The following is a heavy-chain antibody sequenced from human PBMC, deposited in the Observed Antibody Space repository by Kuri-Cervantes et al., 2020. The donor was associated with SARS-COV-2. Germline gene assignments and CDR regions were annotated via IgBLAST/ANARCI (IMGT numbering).Heavy chain of an antibody. Sequence: GESLKISCAASGITFSSYAMSWVRQAPGKGLEWVSAITDDGGSTYHADSVKGRFTISRDNAKNSLYLQMNSLRDEDTAVCYCARDANYGSRLPRKFDYWGQGTLVTVSS. CDR1: GITFSSYA. D-gene: IGHD5-12*01. V-gene: IGHV3-23*01. CDR3: ARDANYGSRLPRKFDY. J-gene: IGHJ4*02. CDR2: ITDDGGST.